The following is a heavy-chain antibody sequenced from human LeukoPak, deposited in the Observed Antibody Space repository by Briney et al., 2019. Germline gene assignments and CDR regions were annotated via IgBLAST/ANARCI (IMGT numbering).Heavy chain of an antibody. CDR3: ARGSGIAVAGTALYYYGMDV. D-gene: IGHD6-19*01. Sequence: ASVKVSCKASGYTFTSYDIHWVRQATGQGLEWMGWINPNSDNRFYAQKFEGRVTMTRTTSITTAYMELSSLRSEDTAVYYCARGSGIAVAGTALYYYGMDVWGQGTTVTVSS. CDR2: INPNSDNR. J-gene: IGHJ6*02. CDR1: GYTFTSYD. V-gene: IGHV1-8*01.